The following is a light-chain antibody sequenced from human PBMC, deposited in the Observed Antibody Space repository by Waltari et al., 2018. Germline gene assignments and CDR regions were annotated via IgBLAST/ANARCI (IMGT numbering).Light chain of an antibody. CDR2: AVS. J-gene: IGLJ2*01. Sequence: QSALTQPASVSGSPGQSITISCTGTSSDVGNYKSVSWYQQHPGKAPKLMIYAVSKRPSGVSDRFSGSKSGDMASLTISVLQPEDEAEYFCSSYAGSSKGVFGGGTKVTVL. CDR1: SSDVGNYKS. V-gene: IGLV2-23*02. CDR3: SSYAGSSKGV.